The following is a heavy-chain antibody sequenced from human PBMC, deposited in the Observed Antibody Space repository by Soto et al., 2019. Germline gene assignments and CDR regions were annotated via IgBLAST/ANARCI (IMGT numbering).Heavy chain of an antibody. D-gene: IGHD6-13*01. CDR1: GYTFTSYD. CDR3: ARGGQLTDSFDI. CDR2: MNPNSGNT. J-gene: IGHJ3*02. Sequence: ASVKVSCKASGYTFTSYDINWVQQATGQGLEWMGWMNPNSGNTGYAQKFQGRVTMTRNTSISTAYMELSSLRSEDTAVYYCARGGQLTDSFDICGQGTMVTVSS. V-gene: IGHV1-8*01.